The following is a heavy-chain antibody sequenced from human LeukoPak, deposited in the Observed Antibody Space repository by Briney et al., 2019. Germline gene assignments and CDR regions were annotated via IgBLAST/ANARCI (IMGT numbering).Heavy chain of an antibody. CDR3: ARELRFLEWLLSPSGMDV. J-gene: IGHJ6*02. D-gene: IGHD3-3*01. CDR2: IYSGGST. V-gene: IGHV3-53*01. Sequence: GGSLRLSCAASGFTVSSNYMSWVRQAPGKGLEWVSVIYSGGSTYYADSVKGRFTISRDNPKNTLYLQMNSLRAEDTAVYYCARELRFLEWLLSPSGMDVWGQGTTVTVSS. CDR1: GFTVSSNY.